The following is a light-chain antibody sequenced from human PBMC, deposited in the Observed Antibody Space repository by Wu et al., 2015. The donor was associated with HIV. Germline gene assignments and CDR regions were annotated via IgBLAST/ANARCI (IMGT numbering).Light chain of an antibody. V-gene: IGKV1-5*03. Sequence: DIQMTQSPPTLSASIGDRVTITCRASQSINTWLAWYQQKPGKAPKLLIYKASTLETGVPLRFSGSGSGTEFSLTISSLQPDDFATYYCQQYNSYLYTFGQGTKLEI. J-gene: IGKJ2*01. CDR1: QSINTW. CDR2: KAS. CDR3: QQYNSYLYT.